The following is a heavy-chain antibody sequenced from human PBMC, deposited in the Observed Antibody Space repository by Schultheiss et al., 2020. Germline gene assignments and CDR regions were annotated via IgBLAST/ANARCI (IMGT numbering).Heavy chain of an antibody. Sequence: GESLKISCAASGFTVSSSSCMSWVRQAPGKGLEWVAVISYDGSNKYYADSVKGRFTISRDNSKNTLYLQMNSLRAEDTALYYCAKVYWSVVGPMDPFDSWGQGTLVTVSS. V-gene: IGHV3-30*12. J-gene: IGHJ4*02. CDR2: ISYDGSNK. D-gene: IGHD2-15*01. CDR3: AKVYWSVVGPMDPFDS. CDR1: GFTVSSSSC.